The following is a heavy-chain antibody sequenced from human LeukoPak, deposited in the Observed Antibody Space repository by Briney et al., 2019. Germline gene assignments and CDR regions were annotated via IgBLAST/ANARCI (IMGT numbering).Heavy chain of an antibody. D-gene: IGHD3-22*01. Sequence: SETLSLTCTVSGGSISSSSYYWGWIRQPPGKGLEWLGSIYYSGSTYYNPSLKSRVTISVDTSKNQFSLKLSSVTAADTAVYYCARWYYYDSSGCFDYWGQGTLVTVSS. CDR2: IYYSGST. J-gene: IGHJ4*02. V-gene: IGHV4-39*07. CDR1: GGSISSSSYY. CDR3: ARWYYYDSSGCFDY.